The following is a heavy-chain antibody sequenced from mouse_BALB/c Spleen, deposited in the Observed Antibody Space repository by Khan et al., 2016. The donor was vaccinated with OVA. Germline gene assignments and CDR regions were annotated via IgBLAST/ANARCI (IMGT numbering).Heavy chain of an antibody. J-gene: IGHJ3*01. CDR2: IIYTGYT. Sequence: EVQLQESGPSLVKPSQTLSLTCSVTGDSITSGYWNWIRKFPGNKLEYMGYIIYTGYTYYNPSLKSRISITRHTSKNQYYLHLNSVTDEETATSYCARSTYRYAFVYWGQGTLVTGAA. CDR3: ARSTYRYAFVY. D-gene: IGHD2-14*01. V-gene: IGHV3-8*02. CDR1: GDSITSGY.